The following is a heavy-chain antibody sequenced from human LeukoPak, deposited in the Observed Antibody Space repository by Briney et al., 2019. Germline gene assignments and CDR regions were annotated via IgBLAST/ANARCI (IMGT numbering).Heavy chain of an antibody. CDR3: ARGFAPAYNYGVFDY. CDR1: GFSVSDNY. V-gene: IGHV3-53*01. CDR2: IHTGGET. J-gene: IGHJ4*02. Sequence: TGGSLRLSCAASGFSVSDNYMIWVRQAPGQGLEWVSIIHTGGETYYADSVRGRFTISRDNSRNTVYLQMDSLRAEDAAVYYCARGFAPAYNYGVFDYWGQGTLVTVSS. D-gene: IGHD5-24*01.